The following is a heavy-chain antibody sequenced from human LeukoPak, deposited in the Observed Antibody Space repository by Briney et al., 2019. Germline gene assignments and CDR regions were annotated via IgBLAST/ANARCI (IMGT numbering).Heavy chain of an antibody. CDR1: GFTFSSYA. CDR3: ARGLTMVRGVIRRFDYYYGMDV. V-gene: IGHV3-48*02. D-gene: IGHD3-10*01. Sequence: GGSLRLSCAASGFTFSSYAMSWVRQAPGKGLEWVSYINRSSSTIYYADSVKGRFTISRDNAKNSLYLQMNSLRDEDTAVYYCARGLTMVRGVIRRFDYYYGMDVWGQGTTVTVSS. J-gene: IGHJ6*02. CDR2: INRSSSTI.